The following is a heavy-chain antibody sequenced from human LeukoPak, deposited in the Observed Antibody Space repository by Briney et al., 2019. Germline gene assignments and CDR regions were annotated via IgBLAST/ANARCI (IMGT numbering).Heavy chain of an antibody. J-gene: IGHJ3*02. CDR2: INHSGST. CDR3: ARHQGDYYDAFDI. V-gene: IGHV4-34*01. CDR1: GGSFSGYY. Sequence: SETLSLTCAVYGGSFSGYYWSWIRQPPGKGLEWIGEINHSGSTNYNPSLKSRVTISVDTSKNQFSLKLSSVTAADTAVYYCARHQGDYYDAFDIWGQGTMVTVSS. D-gene: IGHD1-26*01.